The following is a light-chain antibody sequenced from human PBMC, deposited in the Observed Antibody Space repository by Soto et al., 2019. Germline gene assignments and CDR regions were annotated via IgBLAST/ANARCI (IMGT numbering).Light chain of an antibody. CDR3: QQYNNWPPLT. CDR1: QSVSSN. V-gene: IGKV3-15*01. Sequence: ELVLPQSPATLSVSPGARATLSCRASQSVSSNLAWYQQKPGQAPRLLIYGASTRATGIPARFSGSGSGTEFTLTISSLQSEDFAVYYCQQYNNWPPLTFGGGTKVEIK. J-gene: IGKJ4*01. CDR2: GAS.